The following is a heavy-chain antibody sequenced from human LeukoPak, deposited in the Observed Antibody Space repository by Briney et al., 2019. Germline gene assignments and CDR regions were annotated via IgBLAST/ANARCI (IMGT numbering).Heavy chain of an antibody. CDR1: GGSISSGGYY. J-gene: IGHJ4*02. CDR3: ARAPRSYDSSGYCDY. V-gene: IGHV4-31*03. D-gene: IGHD3-22*01. Sequence: SQTLSLTCTVSGGSISSGGYYWSWIRQHPGKGLEWIGYIYYSGSTYYNPSLKSRVTISVDTSKNQFSLKLSSVTAADTAVYYCARAPRSYDSSGYCDYWGQGTLVIVSS. CDR2: IYYSGST.